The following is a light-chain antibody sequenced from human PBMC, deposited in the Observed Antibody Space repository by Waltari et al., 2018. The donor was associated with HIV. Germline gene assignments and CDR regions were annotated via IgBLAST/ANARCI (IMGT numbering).Light chain of an antibody. CDR3: QQYNNWPALT. J-gene: IGKJ4*01. CDR2: DAS. Sequence: EIVMTQSPATLSVSPGERATHSCRASQSVSNNLAWYQQKPGQAPRLLIYDASTRATGIPARFSGSGSGTEFTLTISSLQSEDFAVYYCQQYNNWPALTFGGGTKVEIK. V-gene: IGKV3-15*01. CDR1: QSVSNN.